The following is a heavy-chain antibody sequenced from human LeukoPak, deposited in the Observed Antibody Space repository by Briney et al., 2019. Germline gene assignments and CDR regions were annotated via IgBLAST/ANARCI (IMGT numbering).Heavy chain of an antibody. CDR3: ARDLGQWLVRGGVDY. CDR1: GYTFTGYY. J-gene: IGHJ4*02. Sequence: ASVKVSCKASGYTFTGYYMHWVRQAPGQGLEWMGWINPNSGGTNYAQKFQGRVTMTRDTSISTAYMELSRLRSDDTAVYYCARDLGQWLVRGGVDYWGQGTLVTVSS. V-gene: IGHV1-2*02. D-gene: IGHD6-19*01. CDR2: INPNSGGT.